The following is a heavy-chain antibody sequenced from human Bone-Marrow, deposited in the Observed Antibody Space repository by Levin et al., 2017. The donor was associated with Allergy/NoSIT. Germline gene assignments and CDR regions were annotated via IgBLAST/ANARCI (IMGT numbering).Heavy chain of an antibody. CDR3: ARGGGGDYSQNDAFDI. D-gene: IGHD2-21*02. CDR2: IGTAGDT. J-gene: IGHJ3*02. Sequence: GGSLRLSCAASGFTFSSYDMHWVRQATGKGLEWVSAIGTAGDTYYPGSVKGRFTISRENAKNSLYLQMNSLRAGDTAVYYCARGGGGDYSQNDAFDIWGQGTMVTVSS. V-gene: IGHV3-13*04. CDR1: GFTFSSYD.